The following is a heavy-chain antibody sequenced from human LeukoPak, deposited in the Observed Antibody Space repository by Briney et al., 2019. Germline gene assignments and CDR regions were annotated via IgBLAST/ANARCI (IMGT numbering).Heavy chain of an antibody. CDR2: ISSSGSTI. CDR3: ARVDTSGFYP. D-gene: IGHD3-22*01. Sequence: GGSLRLSCVASGFTFSSHEINWVRRAPGKGLEWVSSISSSGSTIYYADSVKGRFTISRDNAKNSLYLQMNSLRAEDTAVYYCARVDTSGFYPWGQGTLVTVSS. J-gene: IGHJ5*02. CDR1: GFTFSSHE. V-gene: IGHV3-48*03.